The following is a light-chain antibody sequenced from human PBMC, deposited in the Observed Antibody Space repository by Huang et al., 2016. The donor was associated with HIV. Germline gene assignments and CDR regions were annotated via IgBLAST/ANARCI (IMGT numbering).Light chain of an antibody. CDR3: QQYGSSPPYT. J-gene: IGKJ2*01. CDR2: GAS. Sequence: EIVLTQSPGTLSLSPGRRATLSCRASQSISNSYLAWYQQKPGQAPRLLIYGASSRATGSPDRFSGSGSGTDFTLTISRLEPEDFAVYYCQQYGSSPPYTFGQGTKLEIK. CDR1: QSISNSY. V-gene: IGKV3-20*01.